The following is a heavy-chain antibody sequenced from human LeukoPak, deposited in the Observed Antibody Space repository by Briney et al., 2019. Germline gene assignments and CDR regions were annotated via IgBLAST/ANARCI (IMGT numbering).Heavy chain of an antibody. Sequence: PARSLRLSCAASGFIFSSYAMRWVRQAPGKGLEWVAVITNDGRNKYYADSAKGRFTISRDNFKNTLYLEMNSLRAEDTAVYYCARPPSSSGWSAFDYWGQGTLVTVSS. CDR2: ITNDGRNK. CDR3: ARPPSSSGWSAFDY. D-gene: IGHD6-19*01. CDR1: GFIFSSYA. V-gene: IGHV3-30*04. J-gene: IGHJ4*02.